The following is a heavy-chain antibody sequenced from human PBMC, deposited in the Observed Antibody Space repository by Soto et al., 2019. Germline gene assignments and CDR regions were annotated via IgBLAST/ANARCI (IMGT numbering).Heavy chain of an antibody. D-gene: IGHD3-9*01. J-gene: IGHJ4*02. V-gene: IGHV3-74*01. CDR3: ARGGADILTGPLDY. CDR1: GFIFGNYW. CDR2: IKSGEVGI. Sequence: EVQLVESGGGLVQPGGSLRLSCVASGFIFGNYWMHWVRQAPGKGLVWVSRIKSGEVGISYADSVKGRFTISRDNAKNTLYLQMNSLRVEATAVYYCARGGADILTGPLDYWGQGTLVTVSS.